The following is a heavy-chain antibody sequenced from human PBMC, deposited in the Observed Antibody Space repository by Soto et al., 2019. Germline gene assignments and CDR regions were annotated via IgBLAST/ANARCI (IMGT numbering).Heavy chain of an antibody. D-gene: IGHD3-10*01. CDR3: ARDPRALDRGVIHSRWIDP. V-gene: IGHV3-21*01. CDR1: GFTFISYS. J-gene: IGHJ5*02. CDR2: ISSSSSYI. Sequence: PGGSLILSCAASGFTFISYSMNWVRQAPGKGLEWVSSISSSSSYIYYADSVKGRFTISRDNAKNSLYLQMNSLRAEDTAVYYCARDPRALDRGVIHSRWIDPWGQGTLVSVSS.